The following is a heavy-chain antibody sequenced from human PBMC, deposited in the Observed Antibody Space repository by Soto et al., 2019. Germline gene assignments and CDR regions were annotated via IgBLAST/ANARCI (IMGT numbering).Heavy chain of an antibody. CDR1: VGSFSAYY. Sequence: KTSETLCITCAFYVGSFSAYYWNGIRKPPGNGLDLLGEINHSGSTNYNPSLKSRVTISVDTSKNQFSLKLSSVTAADTAVYYCARKHIWSGYYQYYYDSSGYSDYWGQGTMVTVSS. CDR2: INHSGST. D-gene: IGHD3-22*01. V-gene: IGHV4-34*01. CDR3: ARKHIWSGYYQYYYDSSGYSDY. J-gene: IGHJ4*02.